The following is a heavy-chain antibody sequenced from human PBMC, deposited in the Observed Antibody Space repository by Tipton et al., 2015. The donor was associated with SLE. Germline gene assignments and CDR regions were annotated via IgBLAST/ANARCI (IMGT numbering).Heavy chain of an antibody. Sequence: SLRLSCAASGFTFSSYSMNWVRQAPGKRLEWVSSISSSGSTIYYADSVQGRFTISRDNAKNSLYLQMNSLRAEDTAVYYCARAGYSSSRDFDYWGQGTLVTVSS. CDR1: GFTFSSYS. CDR2: ISSSGSTI. D-gene: IGHD6-6*01. V-gene: IGHV3-48*04. J-gene: IGHJ4*02. CDR3: ARAGYSSSRDFDY.